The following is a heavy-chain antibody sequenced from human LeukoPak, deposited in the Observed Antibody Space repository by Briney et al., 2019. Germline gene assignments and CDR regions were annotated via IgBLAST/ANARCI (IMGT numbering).Heavy chain of an antibody. Sequence: GGSLKLSCAASGFTFSGSAMHWVRQASGKGLEWVGRIRSKANSYATAYAASVKGRFTISRDDSKNTAYLQVNSPKTEDTAVYYCTRSPAAMLYYFDYWGQGTLVTVSS. D-gene: IGHD2-2*01. CDR3: TRSPAAMLYYFDY. CDR2: IRSKANSYAT. V-gene: IGHV3-73*01. CDR1: GFTFSGSA. J-gene: IGHJ4*02.